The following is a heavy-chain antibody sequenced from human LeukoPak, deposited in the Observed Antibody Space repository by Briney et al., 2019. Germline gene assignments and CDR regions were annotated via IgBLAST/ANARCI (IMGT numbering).Heavy chain of an antibody. CDR3: ARVRYYYDSSGYCFDY. D-gene: IGHD3-22*01. J-gene: IGHJ4*02. Sequence: SETLSLTCAVYGGSFSGYYWSWIRRPPGKGLEWIGEINHSGSTNYNPSLKSRVTISVDTSKNQFSLKLSSVTAADTAVYYCARVRYYYDSSGYCFDYWGQGALVTVSS. CDR2: INHSGST. V-gene: IGHV4-34*01. CDR1: GGSFSGYY.